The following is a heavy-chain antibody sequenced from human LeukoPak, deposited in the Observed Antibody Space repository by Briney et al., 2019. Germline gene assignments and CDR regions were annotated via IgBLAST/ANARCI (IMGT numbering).Heavy chain of an antibody. D-gene: IGHD2-15*01. CDR3: ASHYLVAARPYFDY. J-gene: IGHJ4*02. CDR2: IYYSGST. CDR1: GGSTSSGSYY. Sequence: SETLSLTCTVSGGSTSSGSYYWSWIRQPPGKGLEWIGYIYYSGSTNYNPSLKSRVTISVDTSKNQFSLKLSSVTAADTAMYYCASHYLVAARPYFDYWGQGTLVTVSS. V-gene: IGHV4-61*01.